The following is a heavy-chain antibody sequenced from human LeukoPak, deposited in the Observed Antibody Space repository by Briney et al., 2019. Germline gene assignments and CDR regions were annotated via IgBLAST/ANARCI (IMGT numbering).Heavy chain of an antibody. CDR3: ARETPYCSSTSCYRLNAFDI. J-gene: IGHJ3*02. D-gene: IGHD2-2*01. CDR1: GGSISSGDYY. CDR2: IYYSGST. V-gene: IGHV4-30-4*08. Sequence: PSETLSLTCTVSGGSISSGDYYLSWIRQPPGKGLEWIGYIYYSGSTYYNPSLKSRVTISVDTSKNQFSLKLSSVTAADTAVYYCARETPYCSSTSCYRLNAFDIWGQGTMVTVSS.